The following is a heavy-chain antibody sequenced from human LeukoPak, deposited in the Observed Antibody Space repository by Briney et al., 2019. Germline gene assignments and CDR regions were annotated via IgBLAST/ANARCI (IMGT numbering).Heavy chain of an antibody. CDR2: TFYRSKWYY. CDR1: GDSVSSNDAA. J-gene: IGHJ4*02. CDR3: ARENTLVRGTRKPFDY. V-gene: IGHV6-1*01. Sequence: SQTLSLTCAISGDSVSSNDAAWNWIRQSPSRGLEWLGRTFYRSKWYYDSAVSVKSRITINPDTSKNQFSLQLNSVTPEDTAVYYCARENTLVRGTRKPFDYWGRGTLVTVSS. D-gene: IGHD3-10*01.